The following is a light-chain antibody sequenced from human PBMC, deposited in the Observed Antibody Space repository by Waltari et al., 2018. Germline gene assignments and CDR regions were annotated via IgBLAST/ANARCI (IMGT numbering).Light chain of an antibody. CDR3: CSYAGRYTVL. J-gene: IGLJ2*01. V-gene: IGLV2-11*01. Sequence: QSALTQPRSVSGSPGQSVTISCTGPYSNIGAYDYVSWYQQHPGKAPQVMIHDVNIRPSGVPDRFSGSKSGNTASLTISGIQAEDEADYYCCSYAGRYTVLFGGGTKLTVL. CDR1: YSNIGAYDY. CDR2: DVN.